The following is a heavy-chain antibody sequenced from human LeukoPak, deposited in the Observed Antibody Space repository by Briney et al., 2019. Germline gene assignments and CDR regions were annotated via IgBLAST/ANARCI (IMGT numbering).Heavy chain of an antibody. CDR3: ARDRTDGNYYMDV. V-gene: IGHV3-9*01. CDR1: GFTFDDYA. CDR2: ISWDSGSI. Sequence: GGSLRLSCAASGFTFDDYAMHWVRQAPGKGLEWVSGISWDSGSIGYADSVKGRFTISRDNAKNSLYLQMNSLRAEDTALYHCARDRTDGNYYMDVWGKGTTVTISS. J-gene: IGHJ6*03. D-gene: IGHD1-14*01.